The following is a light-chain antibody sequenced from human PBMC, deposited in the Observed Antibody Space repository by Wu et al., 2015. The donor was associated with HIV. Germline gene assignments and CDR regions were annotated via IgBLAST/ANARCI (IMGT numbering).Light chain of an antibody. J-gene: IGKJ1*01. CDR3: QQYNNWLRRT. CDR2: GAS. CDR1: QSVSSN. Sequence: EIVMTQSPATLSVSPGERATLSCRASQSVSSNLAWYQQKPGQAPRLLIYGASTRATGIPARFSGSGSGTEFTLTISSMQSEDFAIYYCQQYNNWLRRTFGQGTKVE. V-gene: IGKV3D-15*01.